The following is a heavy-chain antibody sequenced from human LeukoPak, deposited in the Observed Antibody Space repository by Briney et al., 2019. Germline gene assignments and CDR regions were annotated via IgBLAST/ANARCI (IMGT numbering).Heavy chain of an antibody. Sequence: PSETLSLTCTVSGGSISSSGYYWGWIRQSPGKGLEWVGSVSHSGSTYYNPPLTSRVTISIDTSKNQFSLELRSATAADTAVYYCARHIMIVVTEYHFDDWGQGTLATVSS. CDR1: GGSISSSGYY. CDR3: ARHIMIVVTEYHFDD. D-gene: IGHD3-22*01. J-gene: IGHJ4*02. CDR2: VSHSGST. V-gene: IGHV4-39*01.